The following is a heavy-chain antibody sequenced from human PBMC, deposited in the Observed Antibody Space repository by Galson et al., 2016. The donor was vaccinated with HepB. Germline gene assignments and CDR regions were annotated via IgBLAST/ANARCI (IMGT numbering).Heavy chain of an antibody. CDR3: AKRADFGAKNSPFDN. Sequence: SLRLSCAASGFTFNSYAMNWVRQAPGKGLGWVSTINGSGGRTYYADSVKGRFTISRDNSKNTLSLQMNSLRVGDTAVYYCAKRADFGAKNSPFDNWGQGTLVTVSS. CDR2: INGSGGRT. D-gene: IGHD4-17*01. J-gene: IGHJ4*02. V-gene: IGHV3-23*01. CDR1: GFTFNSYA.